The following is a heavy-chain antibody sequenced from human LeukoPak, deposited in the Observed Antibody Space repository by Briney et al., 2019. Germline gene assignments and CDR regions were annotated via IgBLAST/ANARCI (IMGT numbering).Heavy chain of an antibody. CDR2: INHSGST. Sequence: SETLSLTCAVYGGSFSCYYCSWIRQPPGKRLEWIGEINHSGSTNYNPSLKSRVTISVDTSKNQFSLKLSSVTAADTAVYYCVTHWNDSYALYWGQGTLVTVSS. V-gene: IGHV4-34*01. D-gene: IGHD1-1*01. CDR1: GGSFSCYY. J-gene: IGHJ4*02. CDR3: VTHWNDSYALY.